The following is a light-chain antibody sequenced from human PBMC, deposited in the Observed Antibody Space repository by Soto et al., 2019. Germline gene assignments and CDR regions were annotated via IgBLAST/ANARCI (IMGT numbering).Light chain of an antibody. CDR3: LQDYNSLS. V-gene: IGKV1-6*01. J-gene: IGKJ1*01. CDR2: GAS. Sequence: AIQMSQSPSSLSASVGDRVTITCRASQAIRNDLGWYQQKPGKAPKLLIYGASSLESGVPSRFSGSGSGTDFTLTITSLQPEDFATYYCLQDYNSLSFGQGTKVDIK. CDR1: QAIRND.